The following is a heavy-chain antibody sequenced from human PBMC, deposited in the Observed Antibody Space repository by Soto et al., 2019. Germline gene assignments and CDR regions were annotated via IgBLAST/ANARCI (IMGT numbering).Heavy chain of an antibody. V-gene: IGHV4-34*01. CDR3: ARGLRMVRGVISRNWFDP. CDR1: GGSFSGYY. Sequence: ETLSLTCAVYGGSFSGYYWSWIRQPPGKGLEWIGEINHSGSTNYNPSLKSRVTISVDTSKNQFSLKLSSVTAADTAVYYCARGLRMVRGVISRNWFDPWGQGTLVTVSS. J-gene: IGHJ5*02. CDR2: INHSGST. D-gene: IGHD3-10*01.